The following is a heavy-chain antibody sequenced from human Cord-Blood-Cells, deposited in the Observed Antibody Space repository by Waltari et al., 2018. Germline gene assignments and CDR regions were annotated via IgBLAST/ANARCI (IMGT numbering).Heavy chain of an antibody. CDR2: FNDSGST. CDR3: ARSSKYYDSSGYPNGCDP. CDR1: GGSFSGYY. V-gene: IGHV4-34*01. J-gene: IGHJ5*02. Sequence: QVQLQQWGAGLLKPSETLSLTCAVYGGSFSGYYWSWIRQPPGKRLEWIGEFNDSGSTTYNQSVRSRVTISVNPSTNPLSPQLGSVTAAETAVYYCARSSKYYDSSGYPNGCDPWGEGTLVTVSS. D-gene: IGHD3-22*01.